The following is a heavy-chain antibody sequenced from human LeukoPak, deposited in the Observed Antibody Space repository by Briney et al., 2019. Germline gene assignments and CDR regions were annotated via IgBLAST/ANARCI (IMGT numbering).Heavy chain of an antibody. V-gene: IGHV1-18*01. CDR3: ARMGCSSPCCYTLDY. CDR1: GYTFTSDC. J-gene: IGHJ4*02. Sequence: ASVKVSCKASGYTFTSDCISWVRQAPGQGLEWMGWISAYNGNTNYAQKLQGRVTMTTDTSTSTAYMELRSLRSDDTAVYYCARMGCSSPCCYTLDYWGQGTLVTVSS. D-gene: IGHD2-2*02. CDR2: ISAYNGNT.